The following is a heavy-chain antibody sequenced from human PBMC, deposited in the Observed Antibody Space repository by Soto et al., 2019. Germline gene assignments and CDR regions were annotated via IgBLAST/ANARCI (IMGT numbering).Heavy chain of an antibody. CDR2: ISGDSSTI. CDR3: VRGQYSGYDWLWD. CDR1: GFTLITYS. V-gene: IGHV3-48*02. Sequence: EVQLLESGGGLVQPGGSLRLSCVASGFTLITYSMNWVRQAPGKGLEWVSYISGDSSTIYYADSVKGRFTISRDNAKNSLYLKMNSLRDEDTAVYYWVRGQYSGYDWLWDWGQGTLVTVSS. D-gene: IGHD5-12*01. J-gene: IGHJ4*02.